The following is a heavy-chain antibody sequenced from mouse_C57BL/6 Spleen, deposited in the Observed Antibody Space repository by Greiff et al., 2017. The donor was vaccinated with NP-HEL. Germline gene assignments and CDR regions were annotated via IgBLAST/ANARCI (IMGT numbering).Heavy chain of an antibody. CDR2: ISNLAYSI. CDR1: GFTFSDYG. J-gene: IGHJ2*01. V-gene: IGHV5-15*01. CDR3: ARQAYGNFFFDY. D-gene: IGHD2-1*01. Sequence: EVQGVESGGGLVQPGGSLKLSCAASGFTFSDYGMAWVRQAPRKGPEWVAFISNLAYSIYYADTVTGRFTISRENAKNTLYLEMSSLRSEDTAMYYCARQAYGNFFFDYWGQGTTLTVSS.